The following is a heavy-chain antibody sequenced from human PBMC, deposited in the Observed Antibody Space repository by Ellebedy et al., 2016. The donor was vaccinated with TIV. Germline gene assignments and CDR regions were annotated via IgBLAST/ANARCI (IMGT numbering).Heavy chain of an antibody. J-gene: IGHJ4*02. CDR1: GFTFSAHS. Sequence: GGSLRLSXAASGFTFSAHSMNWVRQAPGKGLEWVAYISSTFNTIKYTGFVKGRFTISRDNSKNTLYLQMNSLRAEDTAVYYCAKDSGYCSGGSCYSFDYWGQGTLVTVSS. D-gene: IGHD2-15*01. CDR2: ISSTFNTI. V-gene: IGHV3-48*01. CDR3: AKDSGYCSGGSCYSFDY.